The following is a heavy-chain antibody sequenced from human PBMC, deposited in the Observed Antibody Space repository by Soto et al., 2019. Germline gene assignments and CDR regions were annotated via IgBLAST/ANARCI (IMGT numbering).Heavy chain of an antibody. CDR2: LSNGGDP. CDR3: TRGGYEFDS. V-gene: IGHV3-66*01. D-gene: IGHD3-3*01. Sequence: EVPLVESGGGLVQPGGSLRLSCAASGFTVSNTYMGWVRQAPGKGLEWVSVLSNGGDPYYADSVEGRFTISRDPFENTLYIQMSRLRAEETAVFYCTRGGYEFDSWGQGTMDIVTS. J-gene: IGHJ4*02. CDR1: GFTVSNTY.